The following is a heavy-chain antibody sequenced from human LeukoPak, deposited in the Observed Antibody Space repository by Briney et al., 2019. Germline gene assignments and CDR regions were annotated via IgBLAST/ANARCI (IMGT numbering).Heavy chain of an antibody. D-gene: IGHD3-22*01. V-gene: IGHV3-73*01. Sequence: GGSLRLSCAASGFTFSDPAMHWVRQASGKGLEWVGRIRSKANSYATVYGASVKGRFTISRDDSKNTAYLQMNSLKTEDTAVYYCTRRYYHDSSGSYRNDYWGQGTLVTVSS. CDR2: IRSKANSYAT. CDR1: GFTFSDPA. J-gene: IGHJ4*02. CDR3: TRRYYHDSSGSYRNDY.